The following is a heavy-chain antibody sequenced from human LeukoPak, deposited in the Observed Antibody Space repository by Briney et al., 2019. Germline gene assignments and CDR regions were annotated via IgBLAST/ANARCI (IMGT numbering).Heavy chain of an antibody. V-gene: IGHV1-18*04. D-gene: IGHD6-19*01. CDR2: TSYNGNT. Sequence: ASVKVSCKASGYTFSNYGISWVRQAPGLGLEWMGWTSYNGNTNYAKKFQDRVTMITDTSTTTAYMELRSLESDDTAVYYCARHSGSGWQALGYWGQGTLVTVSS. J-gene: IGHJ4*02. CDR1: GYTFSNYG. CDR3: ARHSGSGWQALGY.